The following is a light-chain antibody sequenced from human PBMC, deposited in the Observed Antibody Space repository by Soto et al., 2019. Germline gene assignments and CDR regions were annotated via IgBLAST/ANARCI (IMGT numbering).Light chain of an antibody. V-gene: IGKV3-20*01. CDR1: QSVSSSY. J-gene: IGKJ3*01. CDR2: GAS. Sequence: EIVLTQSPGTLSLSPGERATLSCRASQSVSSSYLAWYQQKPGQAPRLLIYGASSRATGIPDRFSGSGSGTDVTLTISRLEPEDFAVYYCQQYGSSPRFTFGPGTKADIK. CDR3: QQYGSSPRFT.